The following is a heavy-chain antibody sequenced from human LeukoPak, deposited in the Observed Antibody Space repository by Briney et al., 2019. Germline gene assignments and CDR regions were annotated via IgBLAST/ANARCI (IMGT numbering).Heavy chain of an antibody. D-gene: IGHD2-2*01. CDR3: ARDDKYAPPS. J-gene: IGHJ5*02. V-gene: IGHV3-74*01. CDR2: IINDGSYT. Sequence: PGGSLRLSCAASGFTFSPVWMHWVRQAPGKGLMWVSHIINDGSYTTYADSVKGRFTISKDNAKNTVYLQMNSLRAEDAAVYYCARDDKYAPPSWGQGTLVTVSS. CDR1: GFTFSPVW.